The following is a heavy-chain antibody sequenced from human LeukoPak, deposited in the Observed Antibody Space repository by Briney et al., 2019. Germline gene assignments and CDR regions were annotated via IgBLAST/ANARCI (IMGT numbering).Heavy chain of an antibody. CDR3: ARVLETDCSGGSCYSGLDY. CDR1: GFTFRRYK. J-gene: IGHJ4*02. CDR2: FSRSGNYI. D-gene: IGHD2-15*01. V-gene: IGHV3-21*01. Sequence: PGGSLRLSCAPSGFTFRRYKMNWARRAPGKGREGVSSFSRSGNYIYYADSVKGRFTISRDNAQNSLFLQMNSLRVEDTAVYYCARVLETDCSGGSCYSGLDYWGQGTLVTVSS.